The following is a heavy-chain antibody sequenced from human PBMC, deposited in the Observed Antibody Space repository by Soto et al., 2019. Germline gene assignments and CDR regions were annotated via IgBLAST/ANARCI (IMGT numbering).Heavy chain of an antibody. J-gene: IGHJ4*02. CDR3: ASHQRIQLWHLR. D-gene: IGHD5-18*01. CDR1: GGSISSDDYS. Sequence: SETLSLTCTVSGGSISSDDYSWDWIRQPPGKGLEWIGSIYYSGSTYYNPSLRSRVTISVDTSKNHFSLKLSSVTAADTSVYYCASHQRIQLWHLRWGQGTLVTVSS. V-gene: IGHV4-39*02. CDR2: IYYSGST.